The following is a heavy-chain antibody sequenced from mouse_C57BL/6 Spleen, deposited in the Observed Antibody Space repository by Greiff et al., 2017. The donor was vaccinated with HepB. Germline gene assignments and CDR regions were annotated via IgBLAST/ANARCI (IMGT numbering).Heavy chain of an antibody. CDR1: GYTFTSYW. J-gene: IGHJ2*01. Sequence: VQLQQPGAELVKPGASVKLSCKASGYTFTSYWMQWVKQRPGQGLEWIGEIDPSDSYTNYNQQFKGKATLTVDTSSSTAYMQLSSLTSEDSAVYYCARPGDYWGQGTTLTVSS. CDR2: IDPSDSYT. CDR3: ARPGDY. V-gene: IGHV1-50*01.